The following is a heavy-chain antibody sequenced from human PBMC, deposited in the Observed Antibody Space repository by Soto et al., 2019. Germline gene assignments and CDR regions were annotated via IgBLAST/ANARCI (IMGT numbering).Heavy chain of an antibody. CDR1: GGSISSGGYY. CDR3: AREEHYYGSGQNNWFDP. J-gene: IGHJ5*02. D-gene: IGHD3-10*01. CDR2: IYHSGST. Sequence: SETLSLTCTVSGGSISSGGYYWSWIRQHPGKGLEWIGYIYHSGSTYYNPSLKSRVTISVDTSKNQFSLNLSSVTAADTAVYYCAREEHYYGSGQNNWFDPWGQG. V-gene: IGHV4-31*03.